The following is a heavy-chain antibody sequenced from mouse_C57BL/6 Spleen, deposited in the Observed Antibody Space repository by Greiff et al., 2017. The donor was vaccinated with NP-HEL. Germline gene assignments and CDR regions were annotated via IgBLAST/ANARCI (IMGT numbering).Heavy chain of an antibody. CDR3: ARRHDYDGTWFAY. V-gene: IGHV1-64*01. D-gene: IGHD2-4*01. J-gene: IGHJ3*01. CDR1: GYTFTSYW. Sequence: VQLQQPGAELVKPGASVKLSCKASGYTFTSYWMHWVKQRPGQGLEWIGMIHPNSGSTNYNEKFKSKATLTVDKSSSTAYMQLSSLTSEDSAVYYCARRHDYDGTWFAYWGQGTLVTVSA. CDR2: IHPNSGST.